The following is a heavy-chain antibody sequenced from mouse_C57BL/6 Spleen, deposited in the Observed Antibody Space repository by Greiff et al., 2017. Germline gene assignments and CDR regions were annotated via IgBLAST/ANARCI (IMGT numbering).Heavy chain of an antibody. J-gene: IGHJ1*03. V-gene: IGHV1-55*01. D-gene: IGHD2-4*01. CDR3: ARSYYDYDDWYFDV. CDR1: GYTFTNYW. Sequence: QVQLQQPGAELVKPGASVKMSCKASGYTFTNYWITWVKQSPGQGLEWIGDIYPGSGSTNYNEKFKSKATMTVDTSSSTAYMQLSSLTSEDSAVYYCARSYYDYDDWYFDVWGTGTTVTVSS. CDR2: IYPGSGST.